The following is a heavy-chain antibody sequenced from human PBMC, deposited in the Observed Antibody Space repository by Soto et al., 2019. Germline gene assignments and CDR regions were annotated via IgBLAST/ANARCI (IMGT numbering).Heavy chain of an antibody. V-gene: IGHV3-23*01. CDR1: GFTFSYYA. D-gene: IGHD2-2*01. J-gene: IGHJ4*02. CDR2: ISGSGGTT. CDR3: SKGGSSSSRPYYIDY. Sequence: GGSLRLSCAASGFTFSYYAMSWVRQAPGKGLEWVSAISGSGGTTYYADSVRGRFTSSRDNSKNTLYLQMNSLRADDTAVYYCSKGGSSSSRPYYIDYWGQGTRVTVSS.